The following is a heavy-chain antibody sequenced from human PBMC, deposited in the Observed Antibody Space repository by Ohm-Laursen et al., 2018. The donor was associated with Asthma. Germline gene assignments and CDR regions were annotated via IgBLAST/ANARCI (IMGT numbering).Heavy chain of an antibody. CDR3: TTVRSGYHDY. Sequence: SLRLSCTASGYTFSRYSIHWVRQAPGKGLEWVGRIKSKTDGGTTDYAAPVKGRFTISRDDSKNTLYLQMNSLKTEDTAVYYCTTVRSGYHDYWGQGTLVTVSS. CDR1: GYTFSRYS. CDR2: IKSKTDGGTT. J-gene: IGHJ4*02. V-gene: IGHV3-15*01. D-gene: IGHD5-18*01.